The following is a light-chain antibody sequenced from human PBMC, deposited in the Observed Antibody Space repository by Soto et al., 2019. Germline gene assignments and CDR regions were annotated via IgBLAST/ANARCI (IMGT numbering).Light chain of an antibody. J-gene: IGLJ1*01. CDR2: GNT. V-gene: IGLV1-40*01. Sequence: QSVLTQPPSVSGAPGQRVIMSCTGSSSNIGAGFDVHWYQQLPGSAPTLLIYGNTNRPTGVPDRFSGSKGGTSASLTITGLPAYHYAYYYRHSYYLSLRGNFFGPGTKVTVL. CDR1: SSNIGAGFD. CDR3: HSYYLSLRGNF.